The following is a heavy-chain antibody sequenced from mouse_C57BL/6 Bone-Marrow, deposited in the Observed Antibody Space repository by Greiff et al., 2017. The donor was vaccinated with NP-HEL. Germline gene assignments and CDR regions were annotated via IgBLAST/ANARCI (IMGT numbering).Heavy chain of an antibody. D-gene: IGHD1-1*01. V-gene: IGHV14-4*01. J-gene: IGHJ4*01. CDR1: GFNIKDDY. Sequence: EVQLQQSGAELVRPGASVKLSCTASGFNIKDDYMHWVKQRPEQGLEWIGWIDPENGDTEYASKFQGKATITADTSSNTAYLQLSSLTSEDTAVYYCTGSTRMDYWGQGTSVTVSS. CDR3: TGSTRMDY. CDR2: IDPENGDT.